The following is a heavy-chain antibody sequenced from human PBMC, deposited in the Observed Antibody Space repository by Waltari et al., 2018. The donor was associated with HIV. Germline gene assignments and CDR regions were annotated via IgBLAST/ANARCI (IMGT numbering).Heavy chain of an antibody. CDR1: GGSFSGYY. CDR3: SRVNCYDRALTYFQP. J-gene: IGHJ1*01. Sequence: QVQLQQWGAGLLKPSETLSLTCAVYGGSFSGYYWSWIRQSPGRGLEWNREINNRGSTKYNQSLKGRVTRSLDTSKNQFSLRLGFVTAADTAVYYCSRVNCYDRALTYFQPWGQGTLVTVSS. CDR2: INNRGST. V-gene: IGHV4-34*01. D-gene: IGHD3-22*01.